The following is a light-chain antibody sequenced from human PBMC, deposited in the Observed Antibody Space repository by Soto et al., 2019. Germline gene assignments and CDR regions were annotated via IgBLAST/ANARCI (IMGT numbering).Light chain of an antibody. CDR3: SSQTKIKTRACV. Sequence: QSVLTQPASVSGSPGQSITISCTGTSGDIGSYNRVSWYQQHPGKAPKLIIYEVTDRPSGVSNRFSGSKSGNTASLTISGHQAEDEAEYDCSSQTKIKTRACVFGTGTKLTVL. CDR2: EVT. V-gene: IGLV2-14*01. J-gene: IGLJ1*01. CDR1: SGDIGSYNR.